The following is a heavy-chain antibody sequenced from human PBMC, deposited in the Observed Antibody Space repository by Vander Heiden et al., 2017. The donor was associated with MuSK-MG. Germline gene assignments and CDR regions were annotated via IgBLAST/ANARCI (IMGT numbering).Heavy chain of an antibody. D-gene: IGHD6-19*01. Sequence: EVQLVESGGGLVQPGGSLRLSRAASGFTFSSYSMTWVRQAPGKGLEWVSYISSSSSTIYYADSVKGRFTISRDNAKNSLYLQMNSLRDEDTAVYYCARAPYSSGPSTQDTDYWGQGTLVTVSS. J-gene: IGHJ4*02. CDR1: GFTFSSYS. CDR3: ARAPYSSGPSTQDTDY. V-gene: IGHV3-48*02. CDR2: ISSSSSTI.